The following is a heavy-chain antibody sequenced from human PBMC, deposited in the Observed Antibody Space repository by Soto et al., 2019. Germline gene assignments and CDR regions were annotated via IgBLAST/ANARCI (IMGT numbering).Heavy chain of an antibody. CDR1: GGSVNSVDYY. D-gene: IGHD2-8*02. Sequence: PSETLSLTCTVSGGSVNSVDYYWSWIRQPPGRGLEWIGHIFYSGSTNYNPALKSRVTISVDTSKNQFSLKLTSVTAADTAVYYCARDKITGLFDYWGQGTLVTVSS. V-gene: IGHV4-61*08. CDR2: IFYSGST. CDR3: ARDKITGLFDY. J-gene: IGHJ4*02.